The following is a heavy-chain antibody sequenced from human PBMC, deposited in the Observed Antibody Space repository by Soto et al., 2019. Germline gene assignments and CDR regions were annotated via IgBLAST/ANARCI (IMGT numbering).Heavy chain of an antibody. V-gene: IGHV1-69*13. CDR3: ARDVVVVVAATLYYYGMDV. CDR1: GGTFSSYA. D-gene: IGHD2-15*01. CDR2: IIPIFGTA. Sequence: ASVKVSCKASGGTFSSYAISWVRQAPGQGLEWMGGIIPIFGTANYAQKFQGRVTITADESTSTGYMELSSLRSEDTAVYYCARDVVVVVAATLYYYGMDVWGQGTTVTVSS. J-gene: IGHJ6*02.